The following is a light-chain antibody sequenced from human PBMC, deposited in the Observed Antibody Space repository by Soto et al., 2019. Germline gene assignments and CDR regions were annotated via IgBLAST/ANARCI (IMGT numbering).Light chain of an antibody. CDR3: QQYGSSPLT. V-gene: IGKV3-20*01. Sequence: VLTQSRRSLSMSPGERAPLSCRASQNVNTIYSTWYQQIPGQAPRLLISGASGRATGTPDRFSGSASGTDFTLTISRLEPEDFAVYYCQQYGSSPLTSGGGTKVDLK. CDR1: QNVNTIY. J-gene: IGKJ4*01. CDR2: GAS.